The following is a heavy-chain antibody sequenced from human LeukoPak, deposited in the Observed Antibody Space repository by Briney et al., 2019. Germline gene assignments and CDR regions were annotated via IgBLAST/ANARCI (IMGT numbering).Heavy chain of an antibody. CDR3: ARGTAGGVINWGIDY. CDR1: AFTFSDYS. D-gene: IGHD3-16*02. V-gene: IGHV3-21*01. J-gene: IGHJ4*02. CDR2: ISDSGIYT. Sequence: GGSLRLSCAASAFTFSDYSMNWVRQAPGKGLEWVSSISDSGIYTYYADSVKGRFTISRDNAKNSLYLQMNILRAEDTAVYYCARGTAGGVINWGIDYWGQGTLVTVSS.